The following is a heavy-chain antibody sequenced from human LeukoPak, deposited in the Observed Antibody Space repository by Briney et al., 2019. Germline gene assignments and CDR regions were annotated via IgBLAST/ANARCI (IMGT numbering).Heavy chain of an antibody. CDR1: GGSIRSYY. Sequence: SETLSLTCTVSGGSIRSYYWNWIRQPAGKGLEWIGRIHSGGSTNYNPSFRSRVTMSVDTSKKQFSLKLSSVTAADTAVYYCARDLYASGWSLYFDYWGQGTLVTVSS. D-gene: IGHD6-19*01. J-gene: IGHJ4*02. CDR3: ARDLYASGWSLYFDY. V-gene: IGHV4-4*07. CDR2: IHSGGST.